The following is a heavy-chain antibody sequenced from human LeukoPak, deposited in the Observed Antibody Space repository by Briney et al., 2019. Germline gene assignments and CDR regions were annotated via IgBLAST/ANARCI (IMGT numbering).Heavy chain of an antibody. CDR3: ARDLSGYYDSSGYGGDY. Sequence: SETLSLTCTVSGYSISSGYYWGWIRQPPGKGLEWIGSIYHSGSTYYNPSLKGRVTISVDTSKNQFSLKLSSVTAADTAVYYCARDLSGYYDSSGYGGDYWGQGTLVTVSS. CDR2: IYHSGST. CDR1: GYSISSGYY. V-gene: IGHV4-38-2*02. J-gene: IGHJ4*02. D-gene: IGHD3-22*01.